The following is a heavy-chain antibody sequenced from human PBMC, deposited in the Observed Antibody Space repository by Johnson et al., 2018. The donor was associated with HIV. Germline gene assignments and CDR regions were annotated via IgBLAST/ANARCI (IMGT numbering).Heavy chain of an antibody. CDR1: GFTVSSNY. V-gene: IGHV3-53*01. D-gene: IGHD6-19*01. J-gene: IGHJ3*02. CDR3: ATGHSSGWYRDAFDI. Sequence: VQLVESGGGLIQPGGSLRLSCAASGFTVSSNYMSWVRQAPGKGLEWVSVIYSGGSTYYADSVKGRYTISRDNAKKSLYLQMNSLRAEGTAGYYCATGHSSGWYRDAFDIWGQGTMVTVSS. CDR2: IYSGGST.